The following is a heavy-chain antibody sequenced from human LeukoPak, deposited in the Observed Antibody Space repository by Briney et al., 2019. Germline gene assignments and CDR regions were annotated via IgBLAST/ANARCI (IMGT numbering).Heavy chain of an antibody. J-gene: IGHJ4*02. Sequence: PGGSLRLSCAASGFTFSSYAMSWVRQAPGKGLEWVSAISGSGGSTYYADSVKGRFTISRDNSKNTPYLQMNSLRAEDTAVYYCAKGPIYYDSSGYYPRQWGQGTLVTVSS. CDR1: GFTFSSYA. D-gene: IGHD3-22*01. CDR3: AKGPIYYDSSGYYPRQ. V-gene: IGHV3-23*01. CDR2: ISGSGGST.